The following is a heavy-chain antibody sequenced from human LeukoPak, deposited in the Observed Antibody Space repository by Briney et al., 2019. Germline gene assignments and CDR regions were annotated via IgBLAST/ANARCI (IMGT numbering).Heavy chain of an antibody. D-gene: IGHD3-22*01. Sequence: GGSLRLSCAASGFTFSSYAMSWVRQAPGKGLEWVSGISSSGGSTVYADSVKGRFTISRDNFRNTVFLQMNSLRAEDTAVYYCAREAGYYYDKMDVWGKGTTVTISS. V-gene: IGHV3-23*01. CDR2: ISSSGGST. CDR3: AREAGYYYDKMDV. J-gene: IGHJ6*04. CDR1: GFTFSSYA.